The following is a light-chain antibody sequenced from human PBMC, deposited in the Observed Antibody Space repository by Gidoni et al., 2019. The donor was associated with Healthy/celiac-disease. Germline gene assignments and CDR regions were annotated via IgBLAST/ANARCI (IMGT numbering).Light chain of an antibody. CDR1: QSISSY. J-gene: IGKJ1*01. CDR2: AAS. Sequence: DIQMTQSPSSLSASVGDRVTITCRASQSISSYLNWYQQKPGKAPKLLIYAASSLQIGVPSRFSGSGSGTDFTLTISSLQPEDFATYYCQQSYSTSWTFXQXTKVEIK. V-gene: IGKV1-39*01. CDR3: QQSYSTSWT.